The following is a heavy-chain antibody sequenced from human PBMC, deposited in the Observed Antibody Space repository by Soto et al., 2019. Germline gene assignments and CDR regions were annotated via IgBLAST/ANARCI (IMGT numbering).Heavy chain of an antibody. CDR1: GFTFDTSG. J-gene: IGHJ6*02. Sequence: GGSLRLSCAASGFTFDTSGMHWVRQAPGKGLEWVAATTYDGGIKHYVDSVKGRFTISRDNSKNTLYLQMNSLRVEDTATYYCAGALENPYFYYGLNVWGQGTTVTVSS. CDR3: AGALENPYFYYGLNV. CDR2: TTYDGGIK. V-gene: IGHV3-30*03. D-gene: IGHD1-1*01.